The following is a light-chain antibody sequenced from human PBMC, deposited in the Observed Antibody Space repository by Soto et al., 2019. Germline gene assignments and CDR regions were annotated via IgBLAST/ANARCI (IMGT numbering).Light chain of an antibody. CDR1: QGISTW. CDR3: QQYDSFSST. CDR2: DSS. Sequence: DIQMTQYPSALFASVGDRVTITCQATQGISTWLAWYQQKPGRAPKLLIYDSSSLESGVPSRFSGSGSGTEFSLTISSLQPDDFATYYCQQYDSFSSTFGQGTRLEI. V-gene: IGKV1-5*01. J-gene: IGKJ5*01.